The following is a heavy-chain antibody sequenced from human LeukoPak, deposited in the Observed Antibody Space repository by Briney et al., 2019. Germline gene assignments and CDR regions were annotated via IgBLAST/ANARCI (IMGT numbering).Heavy chain of an antibody. Sequence: GGSLRLSCAASGFTFSSYAMSWVRQAPGKGLEWVSAISGSGGSTYYADSVKGRFTISRDNSKNTLYLQMNSLRAEDTAVYYCAKDVLLWFGEAPFDYWGQGTLVTVSS. CDR2: ISGSGGST. CDR3: AKDVLLWFGEAPFDY. J-gene: IGHJ4*02. CDR1: GFTFSSYA. V-gene: IGHV3-23*01. D-gene: IGHD3-10*01.